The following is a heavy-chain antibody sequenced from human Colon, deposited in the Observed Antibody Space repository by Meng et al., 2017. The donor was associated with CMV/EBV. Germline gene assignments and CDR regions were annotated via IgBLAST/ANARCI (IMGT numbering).Heavy chain of an antibody. CDR2: TYYRSKWYN. V-gene: IGHV6-1*01. CDR1: DSVSSNSAA. J-gene: IGHJ4*02. D-gene: IGHD6-6*01. CDR3: AKGTSGQFVSKFDY. Sequence: DSVSSNSAAWNWIRQSPSRGLEWLGRTYYRSKWYNDYAVSVKSRITINPDTSKNQFSLQLNSVTPEDTAVYFCAKGTSGQFVSKFDYWGQGTLVTVSS.